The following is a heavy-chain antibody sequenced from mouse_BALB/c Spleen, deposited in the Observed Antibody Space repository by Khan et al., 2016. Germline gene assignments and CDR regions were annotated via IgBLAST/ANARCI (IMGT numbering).Heavy chain of an antibody. J-gene: IGHJ2*01. CDR2: IYPGGGYT. D-gene: IGHD2-4*01. Sequence: VQLQQSGAELVRPGTSVKMSCRSSGYTFTNYWIGWVKQRPGHGLEWIGDIYPGGGYTNYNEKFKGKATLTADTSSSTAYMQLSSLTSEDSAISDWAREITTDFFDYWGQGTTLTVSS. CDR3: AREITTDFFDY. V-gene: IGHV1-63*02. CDR1: GYTFTNYW.